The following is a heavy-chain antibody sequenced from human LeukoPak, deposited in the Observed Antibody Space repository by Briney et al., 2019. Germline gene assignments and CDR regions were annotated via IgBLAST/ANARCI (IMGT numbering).Heavy chain of an antibody. V-gene: IGHV4-59*01. J-gene: IGHJ4*02. CDR2: IYYSGST. Sequence: SETLSLTCTLSGGSISSYYWSWIRQPPGKGLEWIGYIYYSGSTNYNPPLKSRVTISVDTSKNQFSLKLSSVTAADTAVYYCARAEEGMATGYWGQGTLVTVSS. D-gene: IGHD5-24*01. CDR1: GGSISSYY. CDR3: ARAEEGMATGY.